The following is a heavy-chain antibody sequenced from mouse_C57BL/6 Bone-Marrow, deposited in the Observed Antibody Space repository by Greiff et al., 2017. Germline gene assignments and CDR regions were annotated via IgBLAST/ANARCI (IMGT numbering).Heavy chain of an antibody. J-gene: IGHJ4*01. CDR3: TFDGPYYAMDY. D-gene: IGHD2-3*01. CDR1: GFNIKDDY. Sequence: EVKLQESGAELVRPGASVKLSCTASGFNIKDDYMHWVKQRPEQGLEWIGWIDPENGDTESASKFQGKATITADTSSNTAYLQLSSLTSEDTAVYYCTFDGPYYAMDYWGQGTSVTVSS. V-gene: IGHV14-4*01. CDR2: IDPENGDT.